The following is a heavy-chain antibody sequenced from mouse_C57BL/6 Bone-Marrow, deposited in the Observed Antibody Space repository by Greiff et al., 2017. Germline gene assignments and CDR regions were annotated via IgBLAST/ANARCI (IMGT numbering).Heavy chain of an antibody. V-gene: IGHV1-9*01. CDR2: ILPGSGST. J-gene: IGHJ2*01. CDR1: GYTFTGYW. CDR3: ARFGILWLRPYYFDY. Sequence: VKLQESGAELMKPGASVKLSCKATGYTFTGYWIEWVKQRPGHGLEWIGEILPGSGSTNYNEKFKGKATFTADTSSNAAYMQLSSLTTEDSAIYSCARFGILWLRPYYFDYWGQGTTLTVSS. D-gene: IGHD2-2*01.